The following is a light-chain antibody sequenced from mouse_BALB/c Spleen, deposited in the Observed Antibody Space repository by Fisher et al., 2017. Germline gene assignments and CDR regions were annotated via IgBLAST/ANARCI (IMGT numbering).Light chain of an antibody. V-gene: IGKV4-55*01. J-gene: IGKJ5*01. CDR2: DTS. CDR1: SSVSY. Sequence: IVITQSPAIMSASPGEKVTITCSASSSVSYMYWYQQKPGSSPRLLIYDTSNLASGVPVRFSGSGSGTSYSLIISSMEAEDAATYYCHQRSSYLTFGAGTKLELK. CDR3: HQRSSYLT.